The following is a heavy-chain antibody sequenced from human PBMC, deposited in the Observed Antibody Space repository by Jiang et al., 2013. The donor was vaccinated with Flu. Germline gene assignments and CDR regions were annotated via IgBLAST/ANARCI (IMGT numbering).Heavy chain of an antibody. Sequence: SLKISCKGSGYIFTDYWIGWVRQMPEKGLEWMGIIYPGGSRTIYNPSFQGQVTISVDKSITTAYLQWSSLKASDTAMYYCTMAADGTFWFDPWGQGTLVTVSS. CDR1: GYIFTDYW. V-gene: IGHV5-51*01. D-gene: IGHD6-13*01. CDR3: TMAADGTFWFDP. J-gene: IGHJ5*02. CDR2: IYPGGSRT.